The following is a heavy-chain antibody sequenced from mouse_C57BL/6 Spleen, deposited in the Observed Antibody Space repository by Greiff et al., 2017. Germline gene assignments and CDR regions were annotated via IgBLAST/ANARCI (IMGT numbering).Heavy chain of an antibody. CDR3: ARRSYDYDAMDY. CDR2: INPSSGYT. V-gene: IGHV1-7*01. D-gene: IGHD6-5*01. J-gene: IGHJ4*01. CDR1: GYTFTSYW. Sequence: QVHVKQSGAELAKPGASVKLSCKASGYTFTSYWMHWVKQRPGQGLEWIGYINPSSGYTKYNQKFKDKATLTADKSSSTAYMQLSSLTYEDSAVYYCARRSYDYDAMDYWGQGTSVTVSS.